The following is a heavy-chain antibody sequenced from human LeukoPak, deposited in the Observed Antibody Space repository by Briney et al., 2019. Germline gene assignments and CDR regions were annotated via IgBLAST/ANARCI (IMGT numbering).Heavy chain of an antibody. J-gene: IGHJ5*02. Sequence: SETLSLTCAVYGGSFSGYYWSWIRQPPGKGLEWIGEINHSRSTNYNPSLKSRVTISVDTSKNQFSLKLRSVTAADTAVYYCAREGLRRAVARRVWFDPWGRGTLVTVSS. V-gene: IGHV4-34*01. CDR1: GGSFSGYY. D-gene: IGHD6-19*01. CDR3: AREGLRRAVARRVWFDP. CDR2: INHSRST.